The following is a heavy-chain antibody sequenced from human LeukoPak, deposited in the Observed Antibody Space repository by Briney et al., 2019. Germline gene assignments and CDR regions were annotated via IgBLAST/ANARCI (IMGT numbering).Heavy chain of an antibody. V-gene: IGHV1-24*01. Sequence: ASVKVSCKVSGYTLTELSMHWVRQAPGKGLEWMGGFDPEDGETIYAQKFQGRVTMTEDTSTDTAYMELSSLGSEDTAVYYCATDCYYDSSGYVGWFDPWGQGTLVTVSS. J-gene: IGHJ5*02. CDR3: ATDCYYDSSGYVGWFDP. D-gene: IGHD3-22*01. CDR2: FDPEDGET. CDR1: GYTLTELS.